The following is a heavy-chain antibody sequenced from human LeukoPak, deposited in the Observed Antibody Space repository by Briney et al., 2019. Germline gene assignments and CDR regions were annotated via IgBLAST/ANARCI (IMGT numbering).Heavy chain of an antibody. CDR2: ISTYNGDT. J-gene: IGHJ4*02. Sequence: ASVKVSCKASGYTFTSYGINWVRQAPGQGLEWMGWISTYNGDTNYAQKFQGRVTMTRDTSISTAYMELSRLRSDDTAVYYCARVEYSYGEFDYWGQGTLVTVSS. CDR1: GYTFTSYG. D-gene: IGHD5-18*01. V-gene: IGHV1-18*01. CDR3: ARVEYSYGEFDY.